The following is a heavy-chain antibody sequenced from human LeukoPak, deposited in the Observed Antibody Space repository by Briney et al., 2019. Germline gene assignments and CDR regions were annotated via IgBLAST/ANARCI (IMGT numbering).Heavy chain of an antibody. CDR2: IIPIFGTA. J-gene: IGHJ3*02. CDR3: ARNFITIFGVVGAFDI. V-gene: IGHV1-69*05. D-gene: IGHD3-3*01. CDR1: GGTFSSYA. Sequence: SVKVSCKASGGTFSSYAISWVRQAPGQGLEWMGGIIPIFGTANYAQKFQGRVTITTDESASTAYMELSSLRSEDTAVYYCARNFITIFGVVGAFDIWGQGTMVTVSP.